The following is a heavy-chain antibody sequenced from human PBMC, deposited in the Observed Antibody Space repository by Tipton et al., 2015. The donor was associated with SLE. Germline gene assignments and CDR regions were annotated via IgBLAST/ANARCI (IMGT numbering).Heavy chain of an antibody. CDR2: ISGSGGST. J-gene: IGHJ4*02. CDR1: GFTFSSYA. CDR3: ARDSQSWCYFDY. Sequence: SLRLSCAASGFTFSSYAMSWVRQAPGKGLEWVSAISGSGGSTYYADSVKGRFTISRDNSKNTLYLQMNSLRAEDTAVYYCARDSQSWCYFDYWGQGTLVTVSS. V-gene: IGHV3-23*01. D-gene: IGHD2-8*02.